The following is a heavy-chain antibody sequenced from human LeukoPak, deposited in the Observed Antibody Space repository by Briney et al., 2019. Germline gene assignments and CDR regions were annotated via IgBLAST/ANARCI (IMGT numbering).Heavy chain of an antibody. CDR2: IYYSGTT. CDR1: GGSISSYY. CDR3: AREGKNWYGYWHY. D-gene: IGHD1-1*01. Sequence: NPSETLSLTCTVSGGSISSYYWSWIRQPPGKGLEWIGYIYYSGTTNYNPSLKSRVTISVDTSKSQFSLKLRSVTAADTAVYYCAREGKNWYGYWHYWGQGTLVTVSS. J-gene: IGHJ4*02. V-gene: IGHV4-59*01.